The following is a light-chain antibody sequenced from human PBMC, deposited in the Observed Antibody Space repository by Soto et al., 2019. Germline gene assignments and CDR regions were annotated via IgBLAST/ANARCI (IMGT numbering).Light chain of an antibody. Sequence: ETVLTQSPATLSLSPGERATLSCRASQTIRSNYLAWYRQTPGQAPRLLIYGASNRATGIADRFSGSGSGTDFTLIISRLEPEDFALYYCQQYGSSPWTFSQGTKLEIK. CDR3: QQYGSSPWT. CDR2: GAS. CDR1: QTIRSNY. J-gene: IGKJ1*01. V-gene: IGKV3-20*01.